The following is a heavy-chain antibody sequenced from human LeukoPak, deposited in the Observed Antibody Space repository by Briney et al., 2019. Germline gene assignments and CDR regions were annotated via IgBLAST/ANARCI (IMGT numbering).Heavy chain of an antibody. V-gene: IGHV4-4*09. J-gene: IGHJ4*02. CDR3: TRRRGGWGEGEFDF. D-gene: IGHD3-16*01. CDR1: GGSISGVY. Sequence: SETLSLTCTVSGGSISGVYWNWIRQPPRKGLEWVGYIHTSGSTSFNPSLKSRLSFSLDTSKNQVSLRLSSVTATDTAVYYCTRRRGGWGEGEFDFWGQGIPVTVST. CDR2: IHTSGST.